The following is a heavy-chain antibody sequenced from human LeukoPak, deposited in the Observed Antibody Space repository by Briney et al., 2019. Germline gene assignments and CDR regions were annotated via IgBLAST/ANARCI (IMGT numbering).Heavy chain of an antibody. J-gene: IGHJ4*02. Sequence: GESLKISCKGSGYSFTSYWIGWVRQMPGKGLEWMGIIYPGDSDTRYSPSFQGQVTISADKSISTAYLQWSSLKASDTAMYYCAREGGIAAAGIPFDYWGQGTLVTVSS. V-gene: IGHV5-51*01. CDR3: AREGGIAAAGIPFDY. CDR1: GYSFTSYW. CDR2: IYPGDSDT. D-gene: IGHD6-13*01.